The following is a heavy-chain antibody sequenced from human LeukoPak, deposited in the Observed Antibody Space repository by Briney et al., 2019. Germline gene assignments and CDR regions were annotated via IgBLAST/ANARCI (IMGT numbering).Heavy chain of an antibody. V-gene: IGHV4-59*01. Sequence: SETLSLTCTVSGGSISSYYWSWIRQPPGKGLEWIGYIYYSGSTNYNPSLKSRVTISADTSKNQLSLELSSVTAADTAVYYCARTGGPTYKSSWFIWGQGTMVTVSS. CDR1: GGSISSYY. CDR3: ARTGGPTYKSSWFI. D-gene: IGHD6-13*01. J-gene: IGHJ3*02. CDR2: IYYSGST.